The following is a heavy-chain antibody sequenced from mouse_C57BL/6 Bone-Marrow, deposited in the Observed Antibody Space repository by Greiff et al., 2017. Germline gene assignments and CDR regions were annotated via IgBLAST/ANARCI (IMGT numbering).Heavy chain of an antibody. CDR1: GYTFTSYG. D-gene: IGHD1-1*01. CDR3: ARWAGYYGCAY. J-gene: IGHJ3*01. V-gene: IGHV1-81*01. CDR2: IYPRSGNT. Sequence: VQLQQSGAELARPGASVKLSCKASGYTFTSYGISWVKQRTGQGLEWIGEIYPRSGNTYYNEKFKGKATLTADKSSSTAYMELRSLTSEDSAVYFCARWAGYYGCAYWGQGTLVTVSA.